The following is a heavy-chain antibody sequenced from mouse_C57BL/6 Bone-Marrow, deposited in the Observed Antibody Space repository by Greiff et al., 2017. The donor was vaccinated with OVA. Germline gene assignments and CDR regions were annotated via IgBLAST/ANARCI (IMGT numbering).Heavy chain of an antibody. CDR3: ARDDSRGYFDY. Sequence: EVQVVESEGGLVQPGSSMKLSCTASGFTFSDYYMAWVRQVPEKGLEWVANINYDGSSTYYLDSLKSRFIISRDNAKNILYLQMSSLKSEDTATYYCARDDSRGYFDYWGQGTTLTVSS. CDR1: GFTFSDYY. D-gene: IGHD3-3*01. CDR2: INYDGSST. J-gene: IGHJ2*01. V-gene: IGHV5-16*01.